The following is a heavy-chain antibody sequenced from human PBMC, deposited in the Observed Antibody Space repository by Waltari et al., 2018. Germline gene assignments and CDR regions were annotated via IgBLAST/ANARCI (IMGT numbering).Heavy chain of an antibody. V-gene: IGHV4-30-4*08. D-gene: IGHD2-8*01. Sequence: QVQLQESGPGLAKPSQTLSLPCTVSGGSISSGDYYWSWIRQPPGKGLEWIGYIYYSGSTYYNPSLKSRVIRSVDTSKNQFTLKLSSVTAADTAVYYCARTLRLMLDNDYWGQGTLVTVSS. J-gene: IGHJ4*02. CDR2: IYYSGST. CDR3: ARTLRLMLDNDY. CDR1: GGSISSGDYY.